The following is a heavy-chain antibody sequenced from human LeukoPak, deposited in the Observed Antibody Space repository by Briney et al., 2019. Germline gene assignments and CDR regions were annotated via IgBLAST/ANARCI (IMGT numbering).Heavy chain of an antibody. J-gene: IGHJ4*02. D-gene: IGHD5-24*01. CDR3: ARHDGVY. V-gene: IGHV4-39*01. CDR2: IYYSGST. Sequence: SETLSLTCTVSGGSISSSSYYWGWIRQPPGKGLEWIGSIYYSGSTYYNPSLKSRVTISVDTSKNQFSLKLSSVTAADTAVYYCARHDGVYWGQGTLVTVSS. CDR1: GGSISSSSYY.